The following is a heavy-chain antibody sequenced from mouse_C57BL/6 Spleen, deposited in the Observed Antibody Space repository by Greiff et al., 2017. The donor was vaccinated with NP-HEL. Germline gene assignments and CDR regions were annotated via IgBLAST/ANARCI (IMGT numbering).Heavy chain of an antibody. V-gene: IGHV5-12*01. J-gene: IGHJ3*01. Sequence: EVHLVESGGGLVQPGGSLKLSCAASGFTFSDYYMYWVRQTPEKRLEWVAYISNGGGSTYYPDTVKGRSTIARDNAKNTLYLYMSRLNSEDTAMYYCARDYYGSSYLFAYWGQGTLVTVSA. CDR2: ISNGGGST. D-gene: IGHD1-1*01. CDR3: ARDYYGSSYLFAY. CDR1: GFTFSDYY.